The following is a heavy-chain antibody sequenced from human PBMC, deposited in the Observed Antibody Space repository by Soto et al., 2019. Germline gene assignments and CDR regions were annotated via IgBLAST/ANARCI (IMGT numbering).Heavy chain of an antibody. CDR3: ARTRDVYGDYVGSFDY. CDR1: GGSISSGGYY. V-gene: IGHV4-31*03. Sequence: QVQLQESGPGLVKPSQTLSLTCTVSGGSISSGGYYWSWIRQHPGKGLEWIGYIYYSGSTYYNPSLKSRVTISVDTSKNQFSLKLSSVTAADTAMYYCARTRDVYGDYVGSFDYWGQGTLVTVSS. J-gene: IGHJ4*02. CDR2: IYYSGST. D-gene: IGHD4-17*01.